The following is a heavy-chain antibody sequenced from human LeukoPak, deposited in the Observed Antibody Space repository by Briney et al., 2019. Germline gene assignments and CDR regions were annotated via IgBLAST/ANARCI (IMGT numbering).Heavy chain of an antibody. Sequence: GGSLRLSCAASGFTFSNYAMSWVSQAPGKGVEWVSAISGSGGSTYYADSVKGRFTISRDNSKNTLYLQMNSLRAEDTAVYYCARATMVRIFFDYWGQGTLVTVSS. CDR2: ISGSGGST. CDR1: GFTFSNYA. V-gene: IGHV3-23*01. CDR3: ARATMVRIFFDY. D-gene: IGHD3-10*01. J-gene: IGHJ4*02.